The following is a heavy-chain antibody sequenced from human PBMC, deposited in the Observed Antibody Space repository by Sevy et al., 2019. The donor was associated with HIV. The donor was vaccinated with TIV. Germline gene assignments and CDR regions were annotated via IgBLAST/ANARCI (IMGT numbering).Heavy chain of an antibody. J-gene: IGHJ3*02. CDR3: ARHCGGDCSHAFDI. V-gene: IGHV4-34*01. Sequence: SETLSLTCAVYGGSFSGYYWSWIRQPPGKGLEWIGEINHSGSTNYNPSLKSRVTISLDTSKNQFSLKLSSVTAADTAVYYGARHCGGDCSHAFDIWGQGTMVTVSS. CDR2: INHSGST. D-gene: IGHD2-21*02. CDR1: GGSFSGYY.